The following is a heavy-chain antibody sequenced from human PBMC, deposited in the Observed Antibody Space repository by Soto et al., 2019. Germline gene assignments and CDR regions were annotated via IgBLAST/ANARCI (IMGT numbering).Heavy chain of an antibody. CDR1: GFTFSNYG. CDR3: AKDRYYGSGSYYHGMDV. J-gene: IGHJ6*02. Sequence: QVQLVESGGGVVQPGWSLRLSCAISGFTFSNYGMHWVRQAPGKGLEWVAVISNDASKKYHADSVMGRFTISRDNSKNTLYLQMNSLGPEDTAVYYCAKDRYYGSGSYYHGMDVWGQGTTVTVSS. D-gene: IGHD3-10*01. CDR2: ISNDASKK. V-gene: IGHV3-30*18.